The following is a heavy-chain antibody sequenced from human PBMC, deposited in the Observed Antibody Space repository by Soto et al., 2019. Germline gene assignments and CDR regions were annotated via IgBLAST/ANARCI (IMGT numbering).Heavy chain of an antibody. CDR3: AASIFYHGTDV. J-gene: IGHJ6*02. V-gene: IGHV5-51*01. Sequence: GESLKISCKGSGYTFTNYWIGWVRQMPVKGLEWMGIIYPGDSDTKYNPSFQGQVTFSADKSITTTYLRWTSLKASDTAIYYCAASIFYHGTDVWGQGTTVTVSS. CDR2: IYPGDSDT. CDR1: GYTFTNYW.